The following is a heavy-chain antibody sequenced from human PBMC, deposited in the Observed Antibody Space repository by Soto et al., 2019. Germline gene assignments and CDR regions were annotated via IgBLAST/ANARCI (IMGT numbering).Heavy chain of an antibody. CDR1: GFTFSSYP. D-gene: IGHD3-3*01. CDR2: IDGSGGFT. J-gene: IGHJ6*02. Sequence: EVQLLESGGGLVQPGGSLRLSCAASGFTFSSYPMTWFRQAPGKGLEWVSAIDGSGGFTYYADSVKGRFTISRDNSKNTLYLQMNSLRVEDTAVYYCATQSILGIFIRKYGMDVWGQGTTVTVSS. CDR3: ATQSILGIFIRKYGMDV. V-gene: IGHV3-23*01.